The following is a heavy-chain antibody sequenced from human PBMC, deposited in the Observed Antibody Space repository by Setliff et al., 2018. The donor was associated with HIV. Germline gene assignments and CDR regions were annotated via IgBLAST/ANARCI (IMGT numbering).Heavy chain of an antibody. J-gene: IGHJ4*03. V-gene: IGHV4-59*02. Sequence: PSETLSLTCNVSHSSVSEYYWSWIRQSPGKGLEWIGYVRQGGATKYNPAFQSRVTISLETSKNQVFLSLASVTAADTAAYFCAREDPNTYRPFDYWGQGSLVTVSS. CDR2: VRQGGAT. CDR3: AREDPNTYRPFDY. CDR1: HSSVSEYY.